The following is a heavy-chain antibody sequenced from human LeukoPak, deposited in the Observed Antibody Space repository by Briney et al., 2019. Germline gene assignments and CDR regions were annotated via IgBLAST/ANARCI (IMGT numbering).Heavy chain of an antibody. CDR2: IYYSGIT. Sequence: PSETLSLTCTVSGGSISTYYWTWIRQPPGRGLEWIGYIYYSGITNYNPSLKSRVIISVDTSKNQFSLKLSSVTAADTAVYYCARGGYSGYPLWGQGTLVTVSS. CDR1: GGSISTYY. D-gene: IGHD5-12*01. J-gene: IGHJ4*02. V-gene: IGHV4-59*12. CDR3: ARGGYSGYPL.